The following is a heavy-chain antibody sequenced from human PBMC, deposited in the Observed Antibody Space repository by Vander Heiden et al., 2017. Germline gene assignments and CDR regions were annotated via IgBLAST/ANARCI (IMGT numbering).Heavy chain of an antibody. D-gene: IGHD3-10*01. Sequence: EVQLVQSGAEVKKPGTTVKISCKVSGCSFTDYYIHWVQQAPGKGLEWMGLFDPEDGETMYAEKFQGRVTMSADTSRDTAYMELTSLRSEDTAIFYCTREIKTMVRGLTFDSWGQGTLVTVSS. CDR1: GCSFTDYY. J-gene: IGHJ4*02. V-gene: IGHV1-69-2*01. CDR3: TREIKTMVRGLTFDS. CDR2: FDPEDGET.